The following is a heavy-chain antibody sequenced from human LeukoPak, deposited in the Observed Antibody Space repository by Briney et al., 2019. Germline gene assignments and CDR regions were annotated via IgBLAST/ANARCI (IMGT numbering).Heavy chain of an antibody. J-gene: IGHJ2*01. CDR2: ISYSGST. D-gene: IGHD3-9*01. CDR1: GGSISSYY. V-gene: IGHV4-59*01. Sequence: SETLSHTCTVSGGSISSYYWSWLRQPPGKGLEWIGYISYSGSTDYNPSLKSRVTISVDASKNQFSLKLSSVTAADTAVYYCARKDSYYDVLTTYRIWYFDLWGRGTLVTVSS. CDR3: ARKDSYYDVLTTYRIWYFDL.